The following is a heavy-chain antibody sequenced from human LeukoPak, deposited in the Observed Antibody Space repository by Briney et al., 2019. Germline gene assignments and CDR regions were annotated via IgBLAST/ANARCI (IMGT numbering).Heavy chain of an antibody. CDR3: KYDFWSGYSDAFDI. V-gene: IGHV3-30*02. CDR2: IRYDGSNK. D-gene: IGHD3-3*01. J-gene: IGHJ3*02. Sequence: GGSLRLSCAASGFTFSSYGMHWVRQAPGKGLEWVAFIRYDGSNKYYADSVKGRFTISRDNSKNTLYLQMNSLRAEDTAVYYCKYDFWSGYSDAFDIWGQGTMVTVSS. CDR1: GFTFSSYG.